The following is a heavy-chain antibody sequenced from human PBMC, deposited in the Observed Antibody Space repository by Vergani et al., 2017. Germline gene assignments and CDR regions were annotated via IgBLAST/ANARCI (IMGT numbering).Heavy chain of an antibody. CDR3: ARPRIVGATPFIY. CDR2: ISSSSSYI. V-gene: IGHV3-21*01. J-gene: IGHJ4*02. D-gene: IGHD1-26*01. CDR1: GCTFSSYS. Sequence: EVKLVESGGGLVKPGGSLRLYCAASGCTFSSYSRNWVRQAPGKGLEWVSSISSSSSYIYYADSVKGRFTISRDNAKNSLYLQMNSLRAEDTAVYYCARPRIVGATPFIYWGQGTLVTVSS.